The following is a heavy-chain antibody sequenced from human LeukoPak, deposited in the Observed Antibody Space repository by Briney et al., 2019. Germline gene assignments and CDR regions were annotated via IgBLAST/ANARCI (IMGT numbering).Heavy chain of an antibody. CDR3: AKSRYSGSYYGACFDY. V-gene: IGHV3-23*01. J-gene: IGHJ4*02. CDR1: GFTFSSYW. Sequence: PGGSLRLSCAASGFTFSSYWMTWVRQAPGKGLEWVSAISGSGGSTYYADSVKGRFTISRDNSKNTLYLQMNSLRAEDTAVYYCAKSRYSGSYYGACFDYWGQGTLVTVSS. CDR2: ISGSGGST. D-gene: IGHD1-26*01.